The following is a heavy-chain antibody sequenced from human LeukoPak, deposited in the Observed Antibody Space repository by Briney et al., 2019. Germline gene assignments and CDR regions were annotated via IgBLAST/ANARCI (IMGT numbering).Heavy chain of an antibody. CDR3: ARGRNTMVRGAIRQTSLYYYSYYMDV. V-gene: IGHV3-21*01. CDR2: ITDSSSSM. J-gene: IGHJ6*03. Sequence: GGSLRLSCAASGFTFSSYTMNWVRQAPGKGLEWVSSITDSSSSMYYADSVKGRFTISRDNAKNSLYLQMNSLRAEDTAVYYCARGRNTMVRGAIRQTSLYYYSYYMDVWGKGTTVTVSS. CDR1: GFTFSSYT. D-gene: IGHD3-10*01.